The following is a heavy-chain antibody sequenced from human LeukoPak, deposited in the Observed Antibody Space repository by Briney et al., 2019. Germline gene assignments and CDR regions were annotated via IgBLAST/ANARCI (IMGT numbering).Heavy chain of an antibody. J-gene: IGHJ4*02. CDR2: INHSGST. CDR3: ASDVTTAAH. CDR1: GGSFSGYY. D-gene: IGHD1/OR15-1a*01. V-gene: IGHV4-34*01. Sequence: SETLSLTCAVYGGSFSGYYWSWIRQPPGKGLEWIGEINHSGSTNYNPSLKSRVTISVDTSKNQFSLKLSSVTAADTAVYYCASDVTTAAHWGQGTLVTVSS.